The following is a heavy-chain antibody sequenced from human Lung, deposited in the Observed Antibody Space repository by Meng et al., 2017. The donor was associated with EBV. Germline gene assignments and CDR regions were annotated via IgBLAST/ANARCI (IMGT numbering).Heavy chain of an antibody. CDR3: ANAGRFGESLGDY. CDR1: GGSVISGGYY. D-gene: IGHD3-10*01. Sequence: QGQLQESGPGLVPPSQTLSLTCTVSGGSVISGGYYWSWIRQQPGKGPEWIGYIYYTGSSFYNPSLKSRVTISVDTSKNQFSLNLSSVTAADTAVYYCANAGRFGESLGDYWGQGILVTVSS. V-gene: IGHV4-31*03. J-gene: IGHJ4*02. CDR2: IYYTGSS.